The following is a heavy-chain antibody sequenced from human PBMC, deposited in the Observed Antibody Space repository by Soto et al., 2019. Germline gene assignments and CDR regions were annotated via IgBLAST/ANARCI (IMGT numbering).Heavy chain of an antibody. CDR2: IYTDGAT. J-gene: IGHJ4*02. CDR3: ARGRPGYGEYDY. V-gene: IGHV3-66*01. Sequence: GSLRLSCAASGFSVSSNYMSWVRQAPGKGLEWVSVIYTDGATFHADFVEGRFTISRDSSENTLSFQMNSLRAEDTAVYYCARGRPGYGEYDYRAQRTSVTVSS. CDR1: GFSVSSNY. D-gene: IGHD4-17*01.